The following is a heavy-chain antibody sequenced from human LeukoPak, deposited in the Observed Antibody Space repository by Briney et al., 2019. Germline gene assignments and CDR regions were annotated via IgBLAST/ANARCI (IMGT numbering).Heavy chain of an antibody. CDR2: IYYRGTT. CDR1: GGSINDYY. Sequence: SETLSHTCTVSGGSINDYYWNWLRQPPGKGLEWIGFIYYRGTTNNNPSLKSRLTTSIDTSKKQFSLNLSSVTAADTAVYYCAGVFSGRRPFELWGQGTLVTVSS. J-gene: IGHJ4*02. V-gene: IGHV4-59*03. D-gene: IGHD3-10*01. CDR3: AGVFSGRRPFEL.